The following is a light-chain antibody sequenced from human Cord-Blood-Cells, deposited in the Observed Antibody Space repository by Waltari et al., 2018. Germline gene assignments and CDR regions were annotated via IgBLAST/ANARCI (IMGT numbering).Light chain of an antibody. Sequence: DVVMTQSPLSLPVTLGQPASISCRSSQSLVYSDGNTYLNRFQQRPGQSPRRLIYKVSNRDSGVPDRFSGSGSGTDFTLKISRVEAEYVGVYYCMQGTHWPFTFGPGTKVDIK. J-gene: IGKJ3*01. CDR1: QSLVYSDGNTY. CDR2: KVS. V-gene: IGKV2-30*01. CDR3: MQGTHWPFT.